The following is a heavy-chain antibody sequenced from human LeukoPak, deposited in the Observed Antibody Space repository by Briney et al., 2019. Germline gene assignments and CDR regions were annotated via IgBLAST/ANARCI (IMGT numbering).Heavy chain of an antibody. J-gene: IGHJ4*02. Sequence: GGSLRLSCAASGFTFSSYVMSWVRQAPGKGLEWVSAISGSGGSTYYADSVKGRFTISRDNSKNTLYLQMNSLRAEDTAVYYCAKVMRVYYDYVWGSSYYFDYWGQGTLVTVSS. CDR2: ISGSGGST. V-gene: IGHV3-23*01. CDR3: AKVMRVYYDYVWGSSYYFDY. CDR1: GFTFSSYV. D-gene: IGHD3-16*01.